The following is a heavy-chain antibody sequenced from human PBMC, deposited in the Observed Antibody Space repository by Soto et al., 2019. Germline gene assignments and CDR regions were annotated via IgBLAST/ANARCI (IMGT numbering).Heavy chain of an antibody. CDR2: ISGSGGST. CDR1: GFTFSSYA. Sequence: EVQLLESGGGLVQPGGSLRLSCAASGFTFSSYAMSWVRQAPGKGLEWVSAISGSGGSTYYADSVKGRFTISRDNSKNSLYLQMNSLRAEDTAVYYCARDGGSYYYGMDVWGQGTTVTVSS. J-gene: IGHJ6*02. V-gene: IGHV3-23*01. CDR3: ARDGGSYYYGMDV. D-gene: IGHD2-15*01.